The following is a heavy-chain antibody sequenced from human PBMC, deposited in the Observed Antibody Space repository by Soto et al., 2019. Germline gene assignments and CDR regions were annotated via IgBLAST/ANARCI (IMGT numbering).Heavy chain of an antibody. D-gene: IGHD3-22*01. CDR2: IYYSGST. CDR3: ARVPYYDSSGFHFDY. V-gene: IGHV4-59*01. Sequence: PSETLSLTCTVSGGSISSYYWSWIRQPPGKGLEWIGYIYYSGSTNYNPSLKSRVTISVDTSKNQFSLKLSSVTAADTAAYYCARVPYYDSSGFHFDYWGQGT. CDR1: GGSISSYY. J-gene: IGHJ4*02.